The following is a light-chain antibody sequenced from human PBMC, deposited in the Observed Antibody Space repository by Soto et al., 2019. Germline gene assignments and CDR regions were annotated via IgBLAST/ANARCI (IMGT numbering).Light chain of an antibody. V-gene: IGKV1-5*01. CDR1: QSISSW. CDR2: DAS. CDR3: QQYSSYSLFT. J-gene: IGKJ3*01. Sequence: DIPMTQSPSTLSASVGDRVTITCRASQSISSWLAWYQQKPGKAPKLLIYDASSLESGVPSRFSGSGSGTEFTLTISSLQPDDFATYYCQQYSSYSLFTFGPGTKVDIE.